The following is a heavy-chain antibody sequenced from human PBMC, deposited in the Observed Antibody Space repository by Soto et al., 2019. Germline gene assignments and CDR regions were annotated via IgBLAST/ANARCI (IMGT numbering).Heavy chain of an antibody. V-gene: IGHV1-18*04. D-gene: IGHD2-15*01. CDR2: ISAYNGNT. J-gene: IGHJ6*02. CDR1: GYTFTSYC. CDR3: ARVRYCSGGSCHYYYYYGMDV. Sequence: ASVKVSCKASGYTFTSYCISWVRQAPGQGREWMGWISAYNGNTNYAQKLQGRVTMTTDTSTSTAYMELRSLRSDDTAVYYCARVRYCSGGSCHYYYYYGMDVWGQGTTVTVSS.